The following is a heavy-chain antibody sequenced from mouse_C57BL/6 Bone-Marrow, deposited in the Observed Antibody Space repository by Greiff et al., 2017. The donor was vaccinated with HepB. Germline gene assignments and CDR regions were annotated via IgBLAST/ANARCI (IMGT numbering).Heavy chain of an antibody. CDR3: ARSHYAWFAY. Sequence: DVQLQESGGGLVKPGGSLKLSCAASGFTFSSYTMSWVRQTPEKRLEWVATISGGGGNTYYPDSVKGRFTISRDNAKNTLYLQMSSLRSEDTALYYCARSHYAWFAYWGQGTLVTVSA. CDR1: GFTFSSYT. CDR2: ISGGGGNT. D-gene: IGHD1-1*02. J-gene: IGHJ3*01. V-gene: IGHV5-9*01.